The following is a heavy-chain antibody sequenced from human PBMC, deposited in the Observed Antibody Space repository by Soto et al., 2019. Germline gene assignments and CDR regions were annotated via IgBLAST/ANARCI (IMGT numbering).Heavy chain of an antibody. CDR1: GFTFSSYS. CDR3: ASLMVVAATLWGTSLFDY. Sequence: GGSLRLSCAASGFTFSSYSMNWVRQAPGKGLEWVSYISSSSSTIYYADSVKGRFTISRDNAKNSLYLQMNSLRAEDTAVYYCASLMVVAATLWGTSLFDYWGQGTLVTVSS. D-gene: IGHD2-15*01. CDR2: ISSSSSTI. J-gene: IGHJ4*02. V-gene: IGHV3-48*01.